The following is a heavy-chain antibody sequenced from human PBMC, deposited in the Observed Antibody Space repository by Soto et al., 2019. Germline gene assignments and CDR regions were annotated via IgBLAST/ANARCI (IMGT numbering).Heavy chain of an antibody. V-gene: IGHV1-69*02. Sequence: QVQLVQSGAEVKKPGSSVKVSCKASGGTFSSYTISWVRQAPGQGLEWMGRIIPILGIANYAQKFQGRVTITADKSTSTDYLELSSLRSEDTAVYYCARAHYYDSSGYYEGDDYWGQGTLVTVSS. J-gene: IGHJ4*02. CDR2: IIPILGIA. CDR1: GGTFSSYT. CDR3: ARAHYYDSSGYYEGDDY. D-gene: IGHD3-22*01.